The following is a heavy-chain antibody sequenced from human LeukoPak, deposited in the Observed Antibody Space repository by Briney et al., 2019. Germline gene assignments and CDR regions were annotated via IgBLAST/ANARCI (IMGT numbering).Heavy chain of an antibody. CDR2: IYYSGST. J-gene: IGHJ6*02. CDR1: GGSISSGTYY. D-gene: IGHD2-2*01. CDR3: ARGRHCSSTSCYRPALSYYGMDV. Sequence: SQTLSLTCTVSGGSISSGTYYWSWIRQLPGKGLEWIGYIYYSGSTYYNPSLKSRVTISVDTSKNQFSLKLSSVTAADTAVYYCARGRHCSSTSCYRPALSYYGMDVWGQGTTVTVSS. V-gene: IGHV4-31*03.